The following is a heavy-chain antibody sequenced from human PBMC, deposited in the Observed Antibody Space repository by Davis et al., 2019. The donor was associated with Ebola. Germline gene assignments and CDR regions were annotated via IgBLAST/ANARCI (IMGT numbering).Heavy chain of an antibody. CDR2: VSSHGGST. J-gene: IGHJ4*02. V-gene: IGHV3-64D*06. CDR1: GFTFSRFA. Sequence: PGGSLRLSCSASGFTFSRFAMHWVRQAPGRGLEYVAAVSSHGGSTYYADSVKGRFTVSRDNSRNTLYLQMTSLRSEDTAMYYCVKVLVESYQLLPFFDYWGLGTLVTVSS. CDR3: VKVLVESYQLLPFFDY. D-gene: IGHD2-2*01.